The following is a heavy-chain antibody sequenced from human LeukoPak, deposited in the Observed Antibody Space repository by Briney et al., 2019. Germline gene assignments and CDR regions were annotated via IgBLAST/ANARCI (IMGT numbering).Heavy chain of an antibody. CDR1: GFTFSSYS. V-gene: IGHV3-21*01. CDR2: ISSSSSYI. Sequence: GGSLRLSCAASGFTFSSYSMNWVRQAPGKGLEWVSSISSSSSYIYYADSVKGRFTISRDNAKNSLYLQMNSLRAEDTAVYYCARIPVAGYFDLWGRGTLVTVSS. D-gene: IGHD6-19*01. J-gene: IGHJ2*01. CDR3: ARIPVAGYFDL.